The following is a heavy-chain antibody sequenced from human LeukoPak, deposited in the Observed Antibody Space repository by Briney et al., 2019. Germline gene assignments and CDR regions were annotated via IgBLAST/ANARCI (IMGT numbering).Heavy chain of an antibody. Sequence: SETLSLTCTVSGGSINSSSYYWGWIRQPPGKGLEWIGSIYYSGSTYYNPSLKSRVTISVDTSKNQFSLKLSSVTAADTAVYYCASPYDILTGYPYWGQGTLVTVSS. V-gene: IGHV4-39*01. CDR3: ASPYDILTGYPY. CDR1: GGSINSSSYY. J-gene: IGHJ4*02. D-gene: IGHD3-9*01. CDR2: IYYSGST.